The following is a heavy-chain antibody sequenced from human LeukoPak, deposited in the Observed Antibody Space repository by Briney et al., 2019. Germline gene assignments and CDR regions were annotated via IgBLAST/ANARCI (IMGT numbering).Heavy chain of an antibody. J-gene: IGHJ4*02. CDR3: ARHVVAGSPFDY. D-gene: IGHD6-19*01. CDR1: GGSISSGGYY. Sequence: SQTLSLTCTVSGGSISSGGYYWSWIRQPPGKGLEWIGYIYHSGSTYYNPSLKSRVTISVDRSKNQFSLKLSSVTAADTAVYYCARHVVAGSPFDYWGQGTLVTVSS. CDR2: IYHSGST. V-gene: IGHV4-30-2*01.